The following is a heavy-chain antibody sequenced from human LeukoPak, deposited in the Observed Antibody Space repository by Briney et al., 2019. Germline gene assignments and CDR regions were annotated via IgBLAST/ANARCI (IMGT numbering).Heavy chain of an antibody. V-gene: IGHV1-2*02. D-gene: IGHD3-10*01. J-gene: IGHJ6*03. CDR1: GYTFTDYY. CDR2: INPNSGGT. Sequence: ASVKVSCKASGYTFTDYYIHWARQAPGQGLEWMGWINPNSGGTNYAQNFQGRVTMTRDTSISTAYMELSRLRSDDTAVYYCARNPITMVRGVISSDYYYYMDVWGKGTTVTVSS. CDR3: ARNPITMVRGVISSDYYYYMDV.